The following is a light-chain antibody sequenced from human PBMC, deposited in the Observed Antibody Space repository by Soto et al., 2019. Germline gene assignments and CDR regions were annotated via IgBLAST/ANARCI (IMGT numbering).Light chain of an antibody. CDR1: QGISNY. CDR3: QKYNSASWT. CDR2: GAS. J-gene: IGKJ1*01. V-gene: IGKV1-27*01. Sequence: DIQMTQSPSSLSASVGDRVTITCRASQGISNYLAWYQQKPGKVPKLLIFGASTLQSGVPSRFSGSGSGTDFTLTISSLQPEDVATYYCQKYNSASWTVGQGTKVEIK.